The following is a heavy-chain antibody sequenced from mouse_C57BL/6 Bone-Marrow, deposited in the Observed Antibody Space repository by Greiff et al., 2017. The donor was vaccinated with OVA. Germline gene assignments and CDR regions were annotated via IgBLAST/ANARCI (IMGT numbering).Heavy chain of an antibody. V-gene: IGHV5-6*01. J-gene: IGHJ2*01. CDR1: GFTFSSYG. Sequence: EVMLVESGGDLVKPGGSLKLSCAASGFTFSSYGMSWVRQTPDKRLEWVATISSGGSYTYYPDSVKGRFTISRDNAKNTLYRQMSSLKSEDTAMYYCARQGTFDYWGPVTTLTVSS. D-gene: IGHD3-3*01. CDR2: ISSGGSYT. CDR3: ARQGTFDY.